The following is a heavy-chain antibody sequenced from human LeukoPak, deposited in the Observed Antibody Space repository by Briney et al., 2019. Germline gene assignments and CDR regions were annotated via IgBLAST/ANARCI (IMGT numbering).Heavy chain of an antibody. CDR1: GYTFTYY. V-gene: IGHV1-2*02. CDR2: ISPNDGDT. J-gene: IGHJ4*02. D-gene: IGHD2-2*01. Sequence: AAVKDTCKASGYTFTYYMHWVRQPPGPGVEWMGWISPNDGDTNYAQKFQGRVTMTRDTSISTAHMEVSRLRSDDTAVYYCARANFLYCSSTTCLFDSGGQGTLGTVS. CDR3: ARANFLYCSSTTCLFDS.